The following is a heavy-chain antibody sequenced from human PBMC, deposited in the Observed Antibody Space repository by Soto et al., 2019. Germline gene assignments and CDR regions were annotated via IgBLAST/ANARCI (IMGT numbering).Heavy chain of an antibody. CDR2: VSGYNGDT. CDR3: AKNGQPPYYYYGMDV. J-gene: IGHJ6*02. CDR1: GYTFSRYG. Sequence: QGQLVQSGPEVKKPGASVKVSCKASGYTFSRYGISWVRQAPGQGLEWMGWVSGYNGDTKYAQKVQGRVTMTIDTSTYTAYMELRSLTCDDTAIYYCAKNGQPPYYYYGMDVWGQGTTVTVSS. V-gene: IGHV1-18*01. D-gene: IGHD2-8*01.